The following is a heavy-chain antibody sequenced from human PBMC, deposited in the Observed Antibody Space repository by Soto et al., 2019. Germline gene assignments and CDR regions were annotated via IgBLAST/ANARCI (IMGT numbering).Heavy chain of an antibody. CDR2: IYHSGST. Sequence: SETLSLTCAVSGGSISSSNWWSWVRQPPGKGLEWIGEIYHSGSTNYNPSLKSRVTISVDKSKNQFSLKLSSVTAADTAVYYWVRFSGRYYYGMDVWGQGTTVTVAS. V-gene: IGHV4-4*02. J-gene: IGHJ6*02. D-gene: IGHD1-26*01. CDR3: VRFSGRYYYGMDV. CDR1: GGSISSSNW.